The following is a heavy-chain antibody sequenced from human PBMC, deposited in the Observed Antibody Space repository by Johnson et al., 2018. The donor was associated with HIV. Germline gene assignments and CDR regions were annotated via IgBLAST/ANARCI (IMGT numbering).Heavy chain of an antibody. CDR1: GFTFSNYG. Sequence: QVQLVESGGGLVQPGESLRLSCAASGFTFSNYGMHWVRQAPGKGLEWVAFIRYDGSNKYYADSVKGLFTISRDNSKNTLYLQMNSLRADDTAVYYCAKTYYYDSSGSRAFDIWGQGTMVTVSS. D-gene: IGHD3-22*01. V-gene: IGHV3-30*02. CDR3: AKTYYYDSSGSRAFDI. J-gene: IGHJ3*02. CDR2: IRYDGSNK.